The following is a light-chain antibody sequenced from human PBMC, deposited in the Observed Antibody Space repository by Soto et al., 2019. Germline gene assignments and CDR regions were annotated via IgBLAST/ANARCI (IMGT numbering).Light chain of an antibody. J-gene: IGLJ1*01. CDR1: NIGRKS. CDR2: YDR. V-gene: IGLV3-21*04. Sequence: SYELTQPPSVSLAPGETASIACGGDNIGRKSVHWYQQKPGQAPVVVMYYDRDRPSGIPERFSGSNSGNTATLTISWVEAGDEADYYCQVYDSSSDHFVFGTGTSSPS. CDR3: QVYDSSSDHFV.